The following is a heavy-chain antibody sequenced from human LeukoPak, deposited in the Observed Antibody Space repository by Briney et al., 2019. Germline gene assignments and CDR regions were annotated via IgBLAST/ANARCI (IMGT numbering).Heavy chain of an antibody. CDR3: ARDAYQVAGSTLNDY. CDR2: ISSSGSTI. D-gene: IGHD3-16*01. Sequence: GGSLRLSCAASGFTFSSYEMNWVRQAPGKGLEWVSYISSSGSTIHYADSVKGRFTISRDNAKNSLYLQMNSLRAEDTAVYYCARDAYQVAGSTLNDYWGQGTLVTVSS. J-gene: IGHJ4*02. CDR1: GFTFSSYE. V-gene: IGHV3-48*03.